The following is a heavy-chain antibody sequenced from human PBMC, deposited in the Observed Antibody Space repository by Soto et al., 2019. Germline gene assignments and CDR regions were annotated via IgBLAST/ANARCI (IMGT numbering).Heavy chain of an antibody. Sequence: QMQLVQSGPEVKKPGTSVKVSCKASGFTFTSSAVQWVRQARGQRLEWIGWIVVGSGNTNYAQKFQERVTITREMSTSTAYMELSSLRSEDTAVYYCAAGFRSYYYFDYWGQGTLVTVSS. CDR2: IVVGSGNT. CDR3: AAGFRSYYYFDY. CDR1: GFTFTSSA. J-gene: IGHJ4*02. D-gene: IGHD1-26*01. V-gene: IGHV1-58*01.